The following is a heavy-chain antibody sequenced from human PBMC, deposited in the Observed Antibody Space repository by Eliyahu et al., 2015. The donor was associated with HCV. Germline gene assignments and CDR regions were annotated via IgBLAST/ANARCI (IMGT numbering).Heavy chain of an antibody. CDR2: ISGSGGST. J-gene: IGHJ6*02. V-gene: IGHV3-23*01. CDR3: AKRAGRVWQLVRGSDYYYGMDV. CDR1: GFXFSSYA. Sequence: EVQLLESGGGLVQPGGSLRLSCAASGFXFSSYAMXWVRXAPGKGLEXVSAISGSGGSTYYAXXVKGRFTISRDNSKNTLYLQMNSLRAEDTAVYYCAKRAGRVWQLVRGSDYYYGMDVWGQGTTVTVSS. D-gene: IGHD6-6*01.